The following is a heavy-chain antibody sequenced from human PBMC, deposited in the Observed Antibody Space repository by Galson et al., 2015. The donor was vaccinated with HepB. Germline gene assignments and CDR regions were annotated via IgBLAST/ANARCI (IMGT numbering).Heavy chain of an antibody. CDR1: GYSITSGYY. J-gene: IGHJ4*02. V-gene: IGHV4-38-2*02. D-gene: IGHD5-12*01. Sequence: ETLSLTCTVSGYSITSGYYWGWIRQPPGKGLEWIGSIYHTGSTYYSPSLKSRVTISVDTSKNQFSLKLSSVTAADTAVYYCARDEVAGATDYWGQGTPVTVSS. CDR3: ARDEVAGATDY. CDR2: IYHTGST.